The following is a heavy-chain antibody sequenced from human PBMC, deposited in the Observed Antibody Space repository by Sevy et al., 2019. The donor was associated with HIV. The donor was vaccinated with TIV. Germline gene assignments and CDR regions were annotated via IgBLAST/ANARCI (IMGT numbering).Heavy chain of an antibody. J-gene: IGHJ6*02. V-gene: IGHV3-30*18. CDR1: GFTFNTYG. D-gene: IGHD3-9*01. CDR3: AKDFTGYNGMDV. Sequence: GGCLRLSCAASGFTFNTYGMHWVRQAPGKGLEWVAVISYHGRDKFYGDSVEDRFTISRDNSKKMLYLQMNSLRAEDTAVYYCAKDFTGYNGMDVWGQGTMVTVSS. CDR2: ISYHGRDK.